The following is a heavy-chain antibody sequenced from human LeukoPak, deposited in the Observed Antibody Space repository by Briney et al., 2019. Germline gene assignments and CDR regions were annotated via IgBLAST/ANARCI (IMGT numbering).Heavy chain of an antibody. Sequence: GGSLRLSCAVSGFTFDDYAMHWVRQVPGKGLEWVSGINWNSDSIDYADSVKGRFTISRDNAKNFLYLQMNSLRAEDTALYKCVKATIGDDSSGYGAAFDNWGQGTRVIVSS. V-gene: IGHV3-9*01. J-gene: IGHJ3*02. CDR3: VKATIGDDSSGYGAAFDN. CDR1: GFTFDDYA. CDR2: INWNSDSI. D-gene: IGHD3-22*01.